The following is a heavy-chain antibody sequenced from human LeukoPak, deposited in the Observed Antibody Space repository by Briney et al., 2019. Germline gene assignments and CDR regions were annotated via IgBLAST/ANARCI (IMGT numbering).Heavy chain of an antibody. CDR2: IIPIFGTA. D-gene: IGHD2-15*01. J-gene: IGHJ4*02. V-gene: IGHV1-69*13. CDR3: ARGPCSGGSCYLDLLDY. CDR1: GGTFSSYA. Sequence: SVKVSCKASGGTFSSYAISWVRQAPGQGLEWMGGIIPIFGTANYAQKFQGRATITADESTSTAYVELSSLRSEDTAVYYCARGPCSGGSCYLDLLDYWGQGTLVTVSS.